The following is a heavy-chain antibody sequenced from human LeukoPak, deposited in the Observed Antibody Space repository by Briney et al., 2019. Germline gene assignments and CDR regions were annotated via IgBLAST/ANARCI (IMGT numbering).Heavy chain of an antibody. D-gene: IGHD3-22*01. CDR2: IYSGGST. V-gene: IGHV3-66*04. CDR1: GFTFSDFA. Sequence: GGSLRLSCAASGFTFSDFAMIWVRQAPGKGLEWVSVIYSGGSTYYADSVKGRFTISRDNSKNTLYLQMNSLRAEDTAVYYCARHPYYDSSGYYYVDYYYYMDVWGKGTTVTISS. J-gene: IGHJ6*03. CDR3: ARHPYYDSSGYYYVDYYYYMDV.